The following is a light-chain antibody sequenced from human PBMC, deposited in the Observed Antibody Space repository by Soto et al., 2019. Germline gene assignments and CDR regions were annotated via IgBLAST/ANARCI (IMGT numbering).Light chain of an antibody. CDR1: SADVGIYNR. Sequence: QSVLTQPPSVSGSPGQSVTISCTGTSADVGIYNRVAWYQQPPGTSPKLVICDVSNRPSGVPDRFSGSKSGSTASLTISGLQAEDETDLFCSSYTTSNTSVFGTWTKVTVL. J-gene: IGLJ1*01. V-gene: IGLV2-18*02. CDR3: SSYTTSNTSV. CDR2: DVS.